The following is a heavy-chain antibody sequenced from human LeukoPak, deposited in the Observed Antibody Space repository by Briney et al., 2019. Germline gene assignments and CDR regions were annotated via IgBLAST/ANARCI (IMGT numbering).Heavy chain of an antibody. CDR2: IYYSGNI. J-gene: IGHJ5*02. Sequence: SETLSLTCAVYGGSFSGYQWSWIRQPPGKGLEWIGYIYYSGNIFYNPSLKSRLTISVDTSKNQFSLKLSSVTAADTAVYYCARSPNVVSSWFDPWGQGTLVTVSS. D-gene: IGHD2-15*01. V-gene: IGHV4-34*09. CDR1: GGSFSGYQ. CDR3: ARSPNVVSSWFDP.